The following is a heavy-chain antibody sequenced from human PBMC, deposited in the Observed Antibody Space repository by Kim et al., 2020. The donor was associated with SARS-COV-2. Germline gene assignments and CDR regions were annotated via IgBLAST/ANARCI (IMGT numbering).Heavy chain of an antibody. CDR3: AKDGYKRGWELLRDYYYGMDV. D-gene: IGHD1-26*01. Sequence: GGSLRLSCAASGFTFSSYAMSWVRQAPGKGLEWVSAISGSGGSTYYADSVKGRFTISRDNSKNTLYLQMNSLRAEDTAVYYCAKDGYKRGWELLRDYYYGMDVWGQGTTVTVSS. CDR1: GFTFSSYA. J-gene: IGHJ6*02. V-gene: IGHV3-23*01. CDR2: ISGSGGST.